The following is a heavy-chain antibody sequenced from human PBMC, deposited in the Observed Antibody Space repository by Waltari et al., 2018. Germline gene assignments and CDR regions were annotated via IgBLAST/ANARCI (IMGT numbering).Heavy chain of an antibody. J-gene: IGHJ3*02. CDR2: IYYSGST. Sequence: QLQLQESGPGLVKPSETLSLTCTVSGGSISSSSYYWGWIRQPPGKGLEWVGSIYYSGSTSYNPSLKIRVTISVDTSKNQFSLKLSSVTAADTAVYYCARDPWAYCGGDCYTDDAFDIWGQGTMVTVSS. CDR3: ARDPWAYCGGDCYTDDAFDI. V-gene: IGHV4-39*07. D-gene: IGHD2-21*01. CDR1: GGSISSSSYY.